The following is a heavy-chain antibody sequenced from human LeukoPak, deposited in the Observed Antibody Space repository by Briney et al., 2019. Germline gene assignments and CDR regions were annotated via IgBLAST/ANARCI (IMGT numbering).Heavy chain of an antibody. CDR2: ISGSGGST. V-gene: IGHV3-23*01. CDR1: VFTFSSYA. D-gene: IGHD6-13*01. Sequence: GGSLRLSCAASVFTFSSYAMSWVRQAPGKGLEWVSAISGSGGSTYYADSVKGRFTISRDNSKNTLYMQMNSLRAEDTAVYYCAKRIAAAGTYYFDYWGQGTLVTVSS. CDR3: AKRIAAAGTYYFDY. J-gene: IGHJ4*02.